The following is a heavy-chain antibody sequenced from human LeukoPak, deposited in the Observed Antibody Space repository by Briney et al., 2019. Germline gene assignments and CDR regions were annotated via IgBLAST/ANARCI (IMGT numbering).Heavy chain of an antibody. V-gene: IGHV3-66*01. Sequence: GGSLRLSCAASGFTVSSNYMSWVRQAPGKGLEWVSVIYSGGSTYYADSVEGRFTISRDNSKNTLYLQMNSLRAEDTAVYYCARDSTYYYDSSQPLWGQGTLVTVSS. J-gene: IGHJ4*02. CDR2: IYSGGST. CDR3: ARDSTYYYDSSQPL. CDR1: GFTVSSNY. D-gene: IGHD3-22*01.